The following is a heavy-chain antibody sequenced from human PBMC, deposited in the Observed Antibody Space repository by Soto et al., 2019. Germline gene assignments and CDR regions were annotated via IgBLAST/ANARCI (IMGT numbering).Heavy chain of an antibody. J-gene: IGHJ4*02. Sequence: ASVKVSCKASGYTFTGYYIHWVRQAPGQGLEWMGWINPNSGDANIAQKFQGRVTITRDTSTSTAYMELSRLRSDDTAVYYCAIEIRPSGDSRWAYWGQGTLVTVSS. D-gene: IGHD2-15*01. V-gene: IGHV1-2*02. CDR2: INPNSGDA. CDR3: AIEIRPSGDSRWAY. CDR1: GYTFTGYY.